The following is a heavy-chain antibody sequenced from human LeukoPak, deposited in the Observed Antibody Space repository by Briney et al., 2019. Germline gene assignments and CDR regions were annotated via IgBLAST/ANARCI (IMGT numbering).Heavy chain of an antibody. CDR3: ASLSGSYSYYFDY. D-gene: IGHD1-26*01. Sequence: ASVKVSCKASGYTFTGYYMHWVRQAPGQGLEWMGWINPNSGGTNYAQKFQGRVTMTRDTSIGTAYMELSRLRSDDTAVYYCASLSGSYSYYFDYWGQGTLVTVSS. CDR2: INPNSGGT. CDR1: GYTFTGYY. J-gene: IGHJ4*02. V-gene: IGHV1-2*02.